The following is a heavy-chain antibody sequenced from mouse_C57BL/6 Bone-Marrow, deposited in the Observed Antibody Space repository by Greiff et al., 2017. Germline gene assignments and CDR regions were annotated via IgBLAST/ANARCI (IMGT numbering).Heavy chain of an antibody. CDR2: IDPNSGGT. CDR1: GYTFTRYW. J-gene: IGHJ4*01. Sequence: QVQLQQPGAELVKPGASVKLSCKASGYTFTRYWMHWVKQRPGRGLEWIGRIDPNSGGTKYNEQFKSKATLTVDKPSSAAYMQLSSLTSEDSAVYNIAGSLSTVVAYYAMDYWGQGTSVTVSS. CDR3: AGSLSTVVAYYAMDY. V-gene: IGHV1-72*01. D-gene: IGHD1-1*01.